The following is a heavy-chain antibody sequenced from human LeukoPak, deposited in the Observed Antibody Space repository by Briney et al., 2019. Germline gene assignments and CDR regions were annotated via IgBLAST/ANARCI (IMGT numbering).Heavy chain of an antibody. J-gene: IGHJ4*02. CDR1: GGSISSAGYS. V-gene: IGHV4-30-2*01. CDR3: ARGIPSDYYFDY. D-gene: IGHD5-18*01. CDR2: IYHSGST. Sequence: SETPSLTCAVSGGSISSAGYSWSWIRQPPGKGLEWIGYIYHSGSTYYNPSLKSRVTISVDRSKNQFSLKLSSVTAADTAVYYCARGIPSDYYFDYWGQETLVTVSS.